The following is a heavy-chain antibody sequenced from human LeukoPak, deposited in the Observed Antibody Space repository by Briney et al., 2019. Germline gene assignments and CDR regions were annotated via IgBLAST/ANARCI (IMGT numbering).Heavy chain of an antibody. CDR1: GYTFTNYG. CDR2: ISGYNGNT. Sequence: ASVKVSCKASGYTFTNYGISWVRQAPGQGLEWMGWISGYNGNTNHAQKLQGRVTMTTDTSTSTAYMELRSLRSDDTAVYYCAISRDYYDSSGYYYGGHWFDPWGQGTLVTVSS. J-gene: IGHJ5*02. V-gene: IGHV1-18*01. D-gene: IGHD3-22*01. CDR3: AISRDYYDSSGYYYGGHWFDP.